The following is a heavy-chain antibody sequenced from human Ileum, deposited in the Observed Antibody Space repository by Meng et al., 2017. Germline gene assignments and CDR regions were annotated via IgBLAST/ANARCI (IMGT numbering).Heavy chain of an antibody. CDR1: DYTFTGYG. CDR2: LWAQDGDT. Sequence: QVQAVQCGPEVKKPGASVKVSCKASDYTFTGYGVSWVRQAPGQGLEWMAWLWAQDGDTSHAPKFQGRVTVSADRPTATAYMELRSLRSDDTAVYYCARGTPGRSYSDYWGQGTLVTVSS. CDR3: ARGTPGRSYSDY. D-gene: IGHD3-10*01. J-gene: IGHJ4*02. V-gene: IGHV1-18*01.